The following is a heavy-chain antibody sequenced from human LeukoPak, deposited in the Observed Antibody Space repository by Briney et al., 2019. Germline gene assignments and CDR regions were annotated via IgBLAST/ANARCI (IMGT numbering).Heavy chain of an antibody. CDR2: ISGSGGTT. J-gene: IGHJ6*04. CDR1: GLTFSNYA. V-gene: IGHV3-23*01. Sequence: TGGSLRLSCAASGLTFSNYAMTWVRQAPGKGLEWVSGISGSGGTTYYADSVKGRFTISRDNSQNTLYLQMNSLRAEDAAVYYCAKEVGYNSGWYYVMDVWGKGTTVTVSS. CDR3: AKEVGYNSGWYYVMDV. D-gene: IGHD6-19*01.